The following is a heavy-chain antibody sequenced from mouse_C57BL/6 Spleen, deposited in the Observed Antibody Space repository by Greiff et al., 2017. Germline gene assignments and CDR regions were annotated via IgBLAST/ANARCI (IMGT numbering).Heavy chain of an antibody. D-gene: IGHD2-1*01. CDR2: IDPSDSYT. CDR3: ARRNLNYEGFYAMDY. J-gene: IGHJ4*01. CDR1: GYTFTSYW. V-gene: IGHV1-50*01. Sequence: QVQLQQSGAELVKPGASVKMSCKASGYTFTSYWMQWVKQRPGQGLEWIGEIDPSDSYTNYTQKFKGKATLTVDTSSSTAYIQLSSLTSEDSAVYDCARRNLNYEGFYAMDYWGQGTSVTVSS.